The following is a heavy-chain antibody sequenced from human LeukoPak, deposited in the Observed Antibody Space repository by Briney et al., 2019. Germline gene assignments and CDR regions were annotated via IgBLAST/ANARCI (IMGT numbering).Heavy chain of an antibody. Sequence: ASVKVSCKASGYTFTSYGISWVRQAPGQGLEWMGWISAYNGNTNYAQKLQGRVTMTTDTSTSTAYMELSSLRSEDTAVYYCARCTGGYCSGGSCCPTPYYFDYWGQGTLVTVSS. CDR2: ISAYNGNT. J-gene: IGHJ4*02. V-gene: IGHV1-18*01. CDR1: GYTFTSYG. CDR3: ARCTGGYCSGGSCCPTPYYFDY. D-gene: IGHD2-15*01.